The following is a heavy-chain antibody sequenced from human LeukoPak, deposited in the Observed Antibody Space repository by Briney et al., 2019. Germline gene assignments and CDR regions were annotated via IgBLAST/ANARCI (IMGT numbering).Heavy chain of an antibody. CDR1: GFTFSDYY. D-gene: IGHD3-10*01. V-gene: IGHV3-11*06. J-gene: IGHJ4*02. CDR2: ISSSSSYT. CDR3: ARDAFGELNY. Sequence: PGGSLRLSCAASGFTFSDYYMSWIRQAPGKGLEWVSYISSSSSYTNYADSVKGRFTISRDNAKNSLYLQMNGLRAEDTAVYYCARDAFGELNYWGQGTLVTVSS.